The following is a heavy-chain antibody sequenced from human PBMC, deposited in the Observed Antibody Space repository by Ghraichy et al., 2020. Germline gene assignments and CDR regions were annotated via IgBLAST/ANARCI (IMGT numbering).Heavy chain of an antibody. D-gene: IGHD3-16*01. V-gene: IGHV3-23*01. CDR2: ISGSGGST. CDR1: GFTFSSYA. CDR3: AKGGESDPTWYYGMDV. J-gene: IGHJ6*02. Sequence: GGSLRLSCAASGFTFSSYAMSWVRQAPGKGLEWVSAISGSGGSTYYADSVKGRFTISRDNSKNTLYLQMNSLRAEDTAVYYCAKGGESDPTWYYGMDVWGQGTTVTVSS.